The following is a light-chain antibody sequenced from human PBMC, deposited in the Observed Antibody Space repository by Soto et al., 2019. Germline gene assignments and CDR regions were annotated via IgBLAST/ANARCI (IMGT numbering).Light chain of an antibody. CDR2: DAS. CDR3: QQYNSWLWT. J-gene: IGKJ1*01. Sequence: EIVMTQSPATLSVSPGESATLSCRASQSVSSNLAWHQQKPGQAPRILMYDASTRATGISARFRGSGSGTEFTLIISSLQSEDSAVYYCQQYNSWLWTFGQGTKVDIK. V-gene: IGKV3-15*01. CDR1: QSVSSN.